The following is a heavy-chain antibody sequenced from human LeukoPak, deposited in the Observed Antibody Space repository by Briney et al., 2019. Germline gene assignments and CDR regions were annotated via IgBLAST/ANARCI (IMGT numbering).Heavy chain of an antibody. CDR2: IKQDGSDK. V-gene: IGHV3-7*05. Sequence: AGSLRLSCAASGFTFSSYWMSWVRQAPGKGLEWLANIKQDGSDKYYVASVKGRFTISRNNAKNSLYLQMNSLRAEDTAVYYCARSLGYCSAGSCFPFDYWGQGTLVTVSS. CDR1: GFTFSSYW. CDR3: ARSLGYCSAGSCFPFDY. D-gene: IGHD2-15*01. J-gene: IGHJ4*02.